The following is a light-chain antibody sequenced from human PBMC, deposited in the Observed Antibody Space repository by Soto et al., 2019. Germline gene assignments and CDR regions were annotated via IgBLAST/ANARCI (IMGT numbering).Light chain of an antibody. Sequence: QSVLTQPPSASGTPGQSLTISCSGGYSNIGSHYVYWYQHFPGTAPRLLIFRDGQRPSGVPARFFGSKYDTSASLAITGLGPEAEAHSDYAVWVNSMTAGVFGGGTKVTVL. V-gene: IGLV1-47*01. CDR3: AVWVNSMTAGV. CDR2: RDG. CDR1: YSNIGSHY. J-gene: IGLJ3*02.